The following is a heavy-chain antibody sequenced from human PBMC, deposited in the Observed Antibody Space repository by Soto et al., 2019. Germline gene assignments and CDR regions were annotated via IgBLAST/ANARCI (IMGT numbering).Heavy chain of an antibody. CDR1: GGSISSGGYY. CDR3: ARMVRTTVTPDY. CDR2: IYYSGST. D-gene: IGHD4-17*01. V-gene: IGHV4-31*03. Sequence: QVQLQESGPGLVKPSQTLSLTCTVSGGSISSGGYYWSWIRQHPGKGLEWIGYIYYSGSTYYNPSHKSRVTIAVDTSKNQFSLKLSSVTAADTAVYYCARMVRTTVTPDYWGQGTLVTVSS. J-gene: IGHJ4*02.